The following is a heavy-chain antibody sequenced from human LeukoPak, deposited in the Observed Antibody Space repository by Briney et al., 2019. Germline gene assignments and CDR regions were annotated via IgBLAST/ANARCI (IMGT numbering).Heavy chain of an antibody. V-gene: IGHV3-7*01. CDR3: AKDKTDCTTTICQPWDYNCMDV. Sequence: GGSLRLSCAASGFTFSNNWMTWVRQAPGKGLEWVASVKKDASEKYYVDSVKGRFTISRDNAKNSLYLQMNSLTTDDTAVYYCAKDKTDCTTTICQPWDYNCMDVWGKGTTVTVSS. J-gene: IGHJ6*03. CDR2: VKKDASEK. CDR1: GFTFSNNW. D-gene: IGHD2-2*01.